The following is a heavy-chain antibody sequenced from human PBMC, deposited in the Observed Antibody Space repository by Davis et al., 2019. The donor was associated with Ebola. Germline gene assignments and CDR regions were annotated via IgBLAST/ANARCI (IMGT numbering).Heavy chain of an antibody. V-gene: IGHV3-73*01. Sequence: GGSLRLSCAASGFTFSGSAMHWVRQASGKGLEWVGRIRSKANSYATAYAASVKGRFTISRDDSKNTAYLQMNSLKTEDTAVYYCTRPGGGYCSGGSCYSGWFDPWGQGTLVTVSS. CDR2: IRSKANSYAT. CDR1: GFTFSGSA. CDR3: TRPGGGYCSGGSCYSGWFDP. J-gene: IGHJ5*02. D-gene: IGHD2-15*01.